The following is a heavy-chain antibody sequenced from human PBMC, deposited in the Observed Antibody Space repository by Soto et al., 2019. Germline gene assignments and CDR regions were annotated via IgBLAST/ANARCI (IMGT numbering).Heavy chain of an antibody. V-gene: IGHV1-3*01. J-gene: IGHJ3*02. D-gene: IGHD3-10*01. Sequence: ASVKVSCKASGYTFTSYAIHWVRQAPGQRLEWMGWINAGNGNTKYSQKFQGRVTITRDTSASTAYMELSSLRSEDTAVYYCARDSAYGSGSPSGAFDIWGQGTMVTVSS. CDR3: ARDSAYGSGSPSGAFDI. CDR2: INAGNGNT. CDR1: GYTFTSYA.